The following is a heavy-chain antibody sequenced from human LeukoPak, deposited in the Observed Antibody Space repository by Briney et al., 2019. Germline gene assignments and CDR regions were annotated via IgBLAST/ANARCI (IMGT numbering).Heavy chain of an antibody. CDR1: GFTFSSYG. D-gene: IGHD7-27*01. Sequence: PGRSLRLSCAASGFTFSSYGMHWVRQAPGKGLEWVSAISGRGANTYYADSVKGRFTISRDNSKNTLYLQMSTLRAEDTAVYYCAKATAPHLGYAFDIWGQGTMVIVFS. J-gene: IGHJ3*02. CDR3: AKATAPHLGYAFDI. V-gene: IGHV3-23*01. CDR2: ISGRGANT.